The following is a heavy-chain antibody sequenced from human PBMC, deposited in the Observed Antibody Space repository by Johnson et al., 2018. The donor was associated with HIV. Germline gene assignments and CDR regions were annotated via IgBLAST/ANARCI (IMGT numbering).Heavy chain of an antibody. CDR1: EFTFMNYA. CDR2: ISYDRSNK. D-gene: IGHD1-1*01. CDR3: ARGFLTGTPSDAFDI. Sequence: QVQLVESGGGVVQPGRSLRINCEVSEFTFMNYAMHWVRLAPGKGLQWVAVISYDRSNKYYADSVKGRFPISRDNSKNTMYLQMNSLRAEDTAVYYCARGFLTGTPSDAFDIWGQGTMVTVSS. J-gene: IGHJ3*02. V-gene: IGHV3-30-3*01.